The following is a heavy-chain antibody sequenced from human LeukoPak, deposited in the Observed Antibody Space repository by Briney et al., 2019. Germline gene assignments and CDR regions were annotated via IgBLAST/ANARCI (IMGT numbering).Heavy chain of an antibody. J-gene: IGHJ4*02. Sequence: SETLSLTCTVSGGSISSSSYYWGWIRQPPGKGLEWIGSIYYSGSTHYNPSLKSRVTISVDTSKNQFSLKLSSVTAADTAVYYCARHAQRRERLRYFDWLLLVGGAFDYWGQGTLVTVSS. CDR2: IYYSGST. D-gene: IGHD3-9*01. CDR1: GGSISSSSYY. V-gene: IGHV4-39*01. CDR3: ARHAQRRERLRYFDWLLLVGGAFDY.